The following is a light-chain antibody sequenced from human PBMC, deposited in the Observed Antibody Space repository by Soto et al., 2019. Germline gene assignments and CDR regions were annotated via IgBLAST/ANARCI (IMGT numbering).Light chain of an antibody. CDR1: QSVSGY. CDR3: QQRNYWKVT. CDR2: DVS. V-gene: IGKV3-11*01. J-gene: IGKJ5*01. Sequence: VLTQSPVTRSLAAGERATLSCRASQSVSGYLAWYQQKPGQAPRLLIYDVSNRATGIPARFSGSGSGTDFTITISSLETEDCAIYYCQQRNYWKVTFGQGTRLEIK.